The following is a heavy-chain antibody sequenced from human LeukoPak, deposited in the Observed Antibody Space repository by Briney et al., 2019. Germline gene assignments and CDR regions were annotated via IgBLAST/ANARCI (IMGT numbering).Heavy chain of an antibody. D-gene: IGHD3-3*01. J-gene: IGHJ6*03. Sequence: SVKVSCKASGGTFSSYAISWVRQAPGQGLEWMGGIIPTFGTANYAQKFQGRATITADESTSTAYMELSSLRSEDTAVYYCAREPLERNWSGYQYYYMDVWGKGTTVTVSS. CDR1: GGTFSSYA. CDR3: AREPLERNWSGYQYYYMDV. CDR2: IIPTFGTA. V-gene: IGHV1-69*13.